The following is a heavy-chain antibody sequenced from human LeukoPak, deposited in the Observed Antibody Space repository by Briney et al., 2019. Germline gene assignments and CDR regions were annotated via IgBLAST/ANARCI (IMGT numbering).Heavy chain of an antibody. D-gene: IGHD6-13*01. CDR3: ARDLAAAGRAFDP. J-gene: IGHJ5*02. CDR2: IYTSGST. V-gene: IGHV4-61*02. CDR1: GGSISSGSYY. Sequence: PSQTLSLTCTVSGGSISSGSYYWSWIRQPAGKGLEWIGRIYTSGSTNYNPSLKSRVTMSVDTSKNQFSLKLSSVTAADTAVYYCARDLAAAGRAFDPWGQGTLVTVSS.